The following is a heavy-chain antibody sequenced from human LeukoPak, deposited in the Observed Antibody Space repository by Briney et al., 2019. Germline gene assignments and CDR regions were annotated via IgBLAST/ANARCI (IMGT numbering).Heavy chain of an antibody. CDR3: ARAVVNYYDSSGYPYGMGV. D-gene: IGHD3-22*01. CDR2: INPNSGGT. CDR1: GYTFTGYY. Sequence: ASVKVSCKASGYTFTGYYMHWVRQAPGQGLEWMGWINPNSGGTNYAQKFQGRVTMTRDTSISTAYMELSRLRSDDTAVYYCARAVVNYYDSSGYPYGMGVWGQGTTVTVSS. J-gene: IGHJ6*02. V-gene: IGHV1-2*02.